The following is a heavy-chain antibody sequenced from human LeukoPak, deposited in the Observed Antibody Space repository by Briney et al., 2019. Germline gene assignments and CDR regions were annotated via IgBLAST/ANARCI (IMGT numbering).Heavy chain of an antibody. CDR2: IYYTGSP. D-gene: IGHD6-19*01. CDR3: ARGVGVTGTFDY. Sequence: SETLSLTCTVSGGSFSSSSYYWGWIRQPPGKGLEWIGSIYYTGSPYYNPSLKSRVTISIDTSKNQFSLNLSSVTAADTAVYYCARGVGVTGTFDYWGQGTLVTVSS. J-gene: IGHJ4*02. CDR1: GGSFSSSSYY. V-gene: IGHV4-39*01.